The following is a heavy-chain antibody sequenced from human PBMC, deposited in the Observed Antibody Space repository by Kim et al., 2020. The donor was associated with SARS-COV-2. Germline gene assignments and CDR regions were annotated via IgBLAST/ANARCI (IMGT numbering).Heavy chain of an antibody. D-gene: IGHD6-25*01. Sequence: GGSLRLSCAASGFTFSSYWMHWVRQVPGKGLVWVSRINSDGSSTDNADSVKGRFTISRDNAKNTLYLQMNSLRAEDTAVYYCARDPRQKSYFRHWGQGTLVTVSS. CDR1: GFTFSSYW. CDR3: ARDPRQKSYFRH. CDR2: INSDGSST. V-gene: IGHV3-74*01. J-gene: IGHJ1*01.